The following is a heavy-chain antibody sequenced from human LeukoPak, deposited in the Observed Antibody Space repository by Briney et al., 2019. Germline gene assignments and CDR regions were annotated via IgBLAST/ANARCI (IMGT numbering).Heavy chain of an antibody. Sequence: GGSLRLSCAASGFTFSSYAMSWVRQAPGKGLEWVSAISGSGGSTYYADSVKGRFTISRDNSKNTLYLQMNSLRAEDTAVYYCAKPSGIAVAGTLPIDYWGQGTPVTVSS. J-gene: IGHJ4*02. D-gene: IGHD6-13*01. V-gene: IGHV3-23*01. CDR1: GFTFSSYA. CDR3: AKPSGIAVAGTLPIDY. CDR2: ISGSGGST.